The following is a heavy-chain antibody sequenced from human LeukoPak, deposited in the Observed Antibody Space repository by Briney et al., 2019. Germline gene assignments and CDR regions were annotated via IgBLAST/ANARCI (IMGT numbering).Heavy chain of an antibody. CDR1: DDSISDYY. J-gene: IGHJ3*02. V-gene: IGHV4-59*01. Sequence: PSETLSLTCTVSDDSISDYYRGWIRQPPGKGLEWIGYIYYSGSTNYNPSLKSRVTISVDTSKNQFSLKLSSVTAADTAVYYCARAHGDSSGYHDAFDIWGQGTMVTVSS. CDR2: IYYSGST. CDR3: ARAHGDSSGYHDAFDI. D-gene: IGHD3-22*01.